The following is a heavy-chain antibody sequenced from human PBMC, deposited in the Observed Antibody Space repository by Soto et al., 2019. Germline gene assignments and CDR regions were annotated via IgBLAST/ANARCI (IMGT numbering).Heavy chain of an antibody. CDR1: GGSISAVGYS. V-gene: IGHV4-30-2*01. CDR3: ARGKLPEREFGMDV. J-gene: IGHJ6*02. D-gene: IGHD3-10*01. CDR2: IYHSGNP. Sequence: SETRALTCTVSGGSISAVGYSWSWIRKPPGKGLEWIGYIYHSGNPFSHPSLKSRVTISRDRSQNQFSLQLNSVTAADTAVYYCARGKLPEREFGMDVWGRGTTVTVSS.